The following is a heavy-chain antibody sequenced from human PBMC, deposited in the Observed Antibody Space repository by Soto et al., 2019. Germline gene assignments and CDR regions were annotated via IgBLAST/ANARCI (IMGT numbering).Heavy chain of an antibody. CDR3: AHRRLTTVTTLGAFDI. CDR1: GFSLSTGGVG. Sequence: QITLKESGPTLVKPTQTLTLTCIFSGFSLSTGGVGVGWIRQPPGKALEWLALVYWDDDERYSPSLKSRLTITKDASKNQVVLTITSMDPVDTATYYCAHRRLTTVTTLGAFDIWGQGTMVTVSS. CDR2: VYWDDDE. J-gene: IGHJ3*02. D-gene: IGHD4-17*01. V-gene: IGHV2-5*02.